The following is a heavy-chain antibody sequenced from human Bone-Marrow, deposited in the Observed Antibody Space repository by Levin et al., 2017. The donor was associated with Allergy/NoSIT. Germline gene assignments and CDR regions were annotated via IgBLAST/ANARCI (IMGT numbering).Heavy chain of an antibody. CDR2: IYYSGST. V-gene: IGHV4-59*01. CDR1: GGSISSYY. D-gene: IGHD3-10*01. Sequence: SQTLSLTCTVSGGSISSYYWSWIRQPPGKGLEWIGYIYYSGSTNYNPSLKSRVTISVDTSKNQFSLKLSSVTAADTAVYYCARGGITMVRGFDPWGQGTLVTVSS. CDR3: ARGGITMVRGFDP. J-gene: IGHJ5*02.